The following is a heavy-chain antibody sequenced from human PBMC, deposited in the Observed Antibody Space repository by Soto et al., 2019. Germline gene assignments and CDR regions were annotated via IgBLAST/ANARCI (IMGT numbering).Heavy chain of an antibody. D-gene: IGHD4-17*01. CDR2: ISSSGSSI. Sequence: EVQLVESGGGLGKPGGSLRLSCAASGFTFSSYSMNWVRQAPGKGLEWVSSISSSGSSIYYADSVKGRFTISRDNAKNSLYLQMNSLRAEDTAVYYCARHDYVDYVYWYFDLWGRGTLVTVSS. J-gene: IGHJ2*01. CDR1: GFTFSSYS. CDR3: ARHDYVDYVYWYFDL. V-gene: IGHV3-21*01.